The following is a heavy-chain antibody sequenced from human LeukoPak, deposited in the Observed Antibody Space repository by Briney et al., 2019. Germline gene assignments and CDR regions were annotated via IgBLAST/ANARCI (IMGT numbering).Heavy chain of an antibody. CDR2: INPNSGGT. Sequence: ASVKVSCKASGYTFTGYYMHWVRQAPGQGLEWMGRINPNSGGTNYAQKFQGRVTITRDTSISTAYMELSRLRSDDTAVYYCARDIWFGETYFHYWGQGTLVTVSS. D-gene: IGHD3-10*01. V-gene: IGHV1-2*06. CDR3: ARDIWFGETYFHY. J-gene: IGHJ4*02. CDR1: GYTFTGYY.